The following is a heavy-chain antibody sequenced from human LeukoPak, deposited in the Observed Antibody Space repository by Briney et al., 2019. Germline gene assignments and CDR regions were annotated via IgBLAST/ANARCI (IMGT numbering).Heavy chain of an antibody. CDR3: ARQGYSSSSVTFDY. CDR2: IIPIFGTA. J-gene: IGHJ4*02. V-gene: IGHV1-69*05. CDR1: GGTFSSYA. Sequence: SVTVSCKASGGTFSSYAISWVRQAPGQGLEWMGGIIPIFGTANYAQKFQGRVTITTDESTSTAYMELSSLRSEDTAVYYCARQGYSSSSVTFDYWGQGTLVTVSS. D-gene: IGHD6-6*01.